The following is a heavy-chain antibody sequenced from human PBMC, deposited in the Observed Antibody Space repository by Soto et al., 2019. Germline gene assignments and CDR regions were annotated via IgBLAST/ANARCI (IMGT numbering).Heavy chain of an antibody. CDR3: AGESAYDILTGYPRAYYFEY. V-gene: IGHV1-69*01. Sequence: QVQLVQSGAEVKKPGSSVRVSCKASGGTFSNHAINWVRQAPGQGLEWMGGIIPIFETANYAQRFQGRVTINADESPGTAYMDLTSLRFEDTAVYYCAGESAYDILTGYPRAYYFEYWGQGTLVTVSS. CDR1: GGTFSNHA. CDR2: IIPIFETA. J-gene: IGHJ4*02. D-gene: IGHD3-9*01.